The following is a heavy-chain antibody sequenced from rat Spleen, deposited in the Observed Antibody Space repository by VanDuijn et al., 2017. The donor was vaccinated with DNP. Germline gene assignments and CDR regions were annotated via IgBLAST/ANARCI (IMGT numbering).Heavy chain of an antibody. D-gene: IGHD1-10*01. CDR1: GFTFSNYD. CDR3: ARLYNNLYYFDY. CDR2: ISPSGGST. V-gene: IGHV5-25*01. Sequence: EVQLVESGGGLVQPGRSLKLSCAASGFTFSNYDMAWVRQAPTKGLEWVASISPSGGSTYYRDSVKGRFTVSRDNAKSSLYLQMDSLRSEDTATYYCARLYNNLYYFDYWGQGVMVTVSS. J-gene: IGHJ2*01.